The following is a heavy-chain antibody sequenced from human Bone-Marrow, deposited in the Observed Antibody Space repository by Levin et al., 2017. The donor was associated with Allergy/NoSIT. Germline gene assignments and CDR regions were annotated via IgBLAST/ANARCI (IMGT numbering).Heavy chain of an antibody. CDR2: ISYDGSNK. CDR1: GFTFSSYG. CDR3: AKDLIVVVPAARWGDAFDI. J-gene: IGHJ3*02. D-gene: IGHD2-2*01. Sequence: LSLTCAASGFTFSSYGMHWVRQAPGKGLEWVAVISYDGSNKYYADSVKGRFTISRDNSKNTLYLQMNSLRAEDTAVYYCAKDLIVVVPAARWGDAFDIWGQGTMVTVSS. V-gene: IGHV3-30*18.